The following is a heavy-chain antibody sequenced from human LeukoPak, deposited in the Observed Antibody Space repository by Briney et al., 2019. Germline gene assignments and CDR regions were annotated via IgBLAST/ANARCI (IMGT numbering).Heavy chain of an antibody. CDR3: ARGWKVRLERRPYYYYYMDV. D-gene: IGHD1-1*01. CDR1: GYTFTSYD. V-gene: IGHV1-8*01. Sequence: ASVKVSCKASGYTFTSYDINWVRQATGQGLEWMGWMNPNSGNTGYAQKFQGRVTMTRNTSISTAYMELSSLRSEDTAVYYCARGWKVRLERRPYYYYYMDVWGKGTTVTVSS. J-gene: IGHJ6*03. CDR2: MNPNSGNT.